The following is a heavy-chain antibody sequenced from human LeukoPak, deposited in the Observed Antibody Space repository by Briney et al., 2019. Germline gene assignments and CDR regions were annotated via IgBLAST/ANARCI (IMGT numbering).Heavy chain of an antibody. CDR2: IRSKAYGGTT. CDR3: ILDYYDSSGYPHDAFDI. D-gene: IGHD3-22*01. V-gene: IGHV3-49*04. Sequence: GGSPRLSCTASGFTFGDDAMSWVRQAPGKGLEWVGFIRSKAYGGTTEYAASVKGRFTISRDDSKSIAYLQMNSLKTEDTAVYYCILDYYDSSGYPHDAFDIWGQGTMVTVSS. J-gene: IGHJ3*02. CDR1: GFTFGDDA.